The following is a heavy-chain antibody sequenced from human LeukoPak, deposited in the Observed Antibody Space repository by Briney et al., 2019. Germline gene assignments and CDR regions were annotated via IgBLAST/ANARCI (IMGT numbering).Heavy chain of an antibody. D-gene: IGHD3-16*02. CDR2: INHSGST. CDR3: ARGQTKRRIGGLRLGELSPLDY. CDR1: GGSFSGYY. Sequence: PSETLSLTCAVYGGSFSGYYWSWIRQPPGKGLEWIGEINHSGSTNYNPSLKSRVTISVDTSKNQFSLKLSSVTAADTAVYYCARGQTKRRIGGLRLGELSPLDYWGQGTLVTVSS. V-gene: IGHV4-34*01. J-gene: IGHJ4*02.